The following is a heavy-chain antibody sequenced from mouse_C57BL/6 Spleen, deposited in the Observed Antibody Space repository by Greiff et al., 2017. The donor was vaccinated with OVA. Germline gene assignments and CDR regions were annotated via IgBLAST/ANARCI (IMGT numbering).Heavy chain of an antibody. V-gene: IGHV1-62-2*01. D-gene: IGHD1-1*01. Sequence: VQLKESGAELVKPGASVKLSCKASGYTFTEYTIHWVKQRSGQGLEWIGWFYPGSGSIKYNEKFKDKATLTADKSSSTVYMELSRLTSEDSAVYFCARPEGDYYGSSYWYFDVWGTGTTVTVSS. J-gene: IGHJ1*03. CDR3: ARPEGDYYGSSYWYFDV. CDR1: GYTFTEYT. CDR2: FYPGSGSI.